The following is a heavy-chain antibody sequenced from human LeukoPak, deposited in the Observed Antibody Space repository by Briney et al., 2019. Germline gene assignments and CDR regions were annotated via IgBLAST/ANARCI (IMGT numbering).Heavy chain of an antibody. J-gene: IGHJ2*01. D-gene: IGHD3-10*01. Sequence: PGRSLRLSCAASGFTFSSYGMYWVRQAPAKGLEWVAVIWYGGSNKYYADSVKGRFTISRDNSKNTLYLQMNSLRAEDTAVYYCARDGQGSAFDIWGRGTLVTVAS. V-gene: IGHV3-33*01. CDR1: GFTFSSYG. CDR3: ARDGQGSAFDI. CDR2: IWYGGSNK.